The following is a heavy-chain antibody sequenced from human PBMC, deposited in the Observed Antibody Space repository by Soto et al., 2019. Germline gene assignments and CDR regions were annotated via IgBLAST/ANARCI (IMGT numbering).Heavy chain of an antibody. CDR3: ARVPAAMTFDY. V-gene: IGHV3-9*01. J-gene: IGHJ4*02. Sequence: GGSLRLSCAASGFTFDDYAMHWVRQAPGKGLEWVSGISWNSGSTYYADSVKGRFTISRDNSKNTLYLQMNSLRAEDTAVYYCARVPAAMTFDYWGQGTLVTVSS. D-gene: IGHD2-2*01. CDR2: ISWNSGST. CDR1: GFTFDDYA.